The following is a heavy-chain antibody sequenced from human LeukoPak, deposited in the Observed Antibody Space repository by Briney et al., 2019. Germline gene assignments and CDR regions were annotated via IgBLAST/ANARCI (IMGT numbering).Heavy chain of an antibody. J-gene: IGHJ4*02. CDR1: GFIFSRYW. Sequence: GGSLRLSCAASGFIFSRYWMHWVRQAPGKELVWVSRINNDGSITNSADSVKGRFTISRDNAKDMLYLQKDSLRVEDTAIYYCAKGPSVLGAIDNWGQGTLVAVSS. D-gene: IGHD3-10*01. V-gene: IGHV3-74*01. CDR3: AKGPSVLGAIDN. CDR2: INNDGSIT.